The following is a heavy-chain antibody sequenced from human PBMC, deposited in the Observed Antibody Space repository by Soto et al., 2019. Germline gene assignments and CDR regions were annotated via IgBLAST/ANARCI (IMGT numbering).Heavy chain of an antibody. V-gene: IGHV1-18*01. J-gene: IGHJ6*01. Sequence: QVQLVQSGPEVKKPGASVKISCKTSGYTFINYGLSWVRQAPGQGLEWIGGVGAYSEITYYAQKLKGRVIMTTDRSTGTVYLELRSLTSVDTAVYYCARVEQGMDVWGQGTTVTVSA. D-gene: IGHD6-13*01. CDR3: ARVEQGMDV. CDR2: VGAYSEIT. CDR1: GYTFINYG.